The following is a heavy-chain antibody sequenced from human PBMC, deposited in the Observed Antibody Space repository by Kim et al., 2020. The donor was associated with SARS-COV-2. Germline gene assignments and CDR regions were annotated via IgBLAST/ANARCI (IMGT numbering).Heavy chain of an antibody. CDR1: GGSISSYY. Sequence: SETLSLTCTVSGGSISSYYWSWIRQPPGKGLEWIGYIYYSGSSNYNPPLKSRVTISVDTSKNQFSLELSSVTAADTAVYYCARARGGATHFDYWGQGTRVTVSS. V-gene: IGHV4-59*01. CDR2: IYYSGSS. CDR3: ARARGGATHFDY. D-gene: IGHD1-26*01. J-gene: IGHJ4*02.